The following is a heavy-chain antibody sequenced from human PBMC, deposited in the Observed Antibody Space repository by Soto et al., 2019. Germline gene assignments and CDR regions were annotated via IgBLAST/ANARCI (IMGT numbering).Heavy chain of an antibody. D-gene: IGHD3-9*01. Sequence: GGSLRLSCAASGFTFDDYTMHWVRQAPGKGLEWVSLISWDGGSTYYADSVKGRFTISRDNSKNSLYLQMNSLRTEDTALYYGAKSGVLRYFDWLGGYYFDYWGQGTLVTVSS. CDR2: ISWDGGST. CDR3: AKSGVLRYFDWLGGYYFDY. V-gene: IGHV3-43*01. CDR1: GFTFDDYT. J-gene: IGHJ4*02.